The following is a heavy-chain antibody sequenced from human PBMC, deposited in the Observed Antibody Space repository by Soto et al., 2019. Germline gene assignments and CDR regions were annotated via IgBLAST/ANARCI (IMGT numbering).Heavy chain of an antibody. Sequence: ASVKVSFKASGYTFTSYYMHWVRQAPGQGLEWMGIINPSGGSTSYAQKFQGRVTTTRDTSTSTVYMELSSLRSEDTAVYYCASSRVPNNCISTSCSPDDYYYGMDVWGQGTTVTVSS. CDR3: ASSRVPNNCISTSCSPDDYYYGMDV. J-gene: IGHJ6*02. CDR2: INPSGGST. V-gene: IGHV1-46*01. D-gene: IGHD2-2*01. CDR1: GYTFTSYY.